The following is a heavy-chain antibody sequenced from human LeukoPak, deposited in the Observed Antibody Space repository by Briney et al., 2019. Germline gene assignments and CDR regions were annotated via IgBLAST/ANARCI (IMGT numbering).Heavy chain of an antibody. J-gene: IGHJ4*02. CDR3: ARHYGSGSYYYKFNY. CDR1: GGTFSSYA. Sequence: GASVKVSCKASGGTFSSYAISWVRQAPGQGLEWMGGIIPIFGTANYAQKFQGRVTITADESTSTAYMELSSLRSEDTAVYYCARHYGSGSYYYKFNYWGQGTLVTVSS. D-gene: IGHD3-10*01. CDR2: IIPIFGTA. V-gene: IGHV1-69*13.